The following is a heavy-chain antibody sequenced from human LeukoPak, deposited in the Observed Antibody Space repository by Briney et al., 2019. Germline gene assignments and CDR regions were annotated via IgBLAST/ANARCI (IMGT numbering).Heavy chain of an antibody. D-gene: IGHD6-19*01. CDR3: ARHWAAVSSGFDY. J-gene: IGHJ4*02. V-gene: IGHV4-39*01. CDR2: IYYSGST. CDR1: GGSISSSSYY. Sequence: KPSETLSLTCTVSGGSISSSSYYWGWIRQPPGKGLEWIGSIYYSGSTYYNPSLKSRATISVDTSKNQFSLKLSSVTAADTAVYYCARHWAAVSSGFDYWGQGTLVTVSS.